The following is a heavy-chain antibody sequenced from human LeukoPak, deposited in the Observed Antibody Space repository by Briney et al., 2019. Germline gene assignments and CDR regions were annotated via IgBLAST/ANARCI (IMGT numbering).Heavy chain of an antibody. CDR1: GFVFSNSW. J-gene: IGHJ4*02. CDR3: ARRKEMQTTFDY. V-gene: IGHV3-7*01. D-gene: IGHD4/OR15-4a*01. CDR2: IKEDGSET. Sequence: GGSLRLSCAASGFVFSNSWMGWVRLAPGKGLEWVANIKEDGSETYYVDSVKGRFTISRDNAKNSLDLQMNSLRDEDTAVYYCARRKEMQTTFDYWGQGTLVTVSS.